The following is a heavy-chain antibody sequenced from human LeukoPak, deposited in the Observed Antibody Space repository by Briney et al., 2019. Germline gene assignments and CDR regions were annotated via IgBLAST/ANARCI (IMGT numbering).Heavy chain of an antibody. CDR2: INPNSGGT. J-gene: IGHJ4*02. D-gene: IGHD5-12*01. Sequence: ASVKVSCKASGYTFTGYYMHWVRQAPGQGLEWMGWINPNSGGTNYAQKFQGRVTMTRDTSISTAYMELSRLRSDDTAVYYCARLPYGGHEVYFDYWGQGTLVTVSS. CDR3: ARLPYGGHEVYFDY. CDR1: GYTFTGYY. V-gene: IGHV1-2*02.